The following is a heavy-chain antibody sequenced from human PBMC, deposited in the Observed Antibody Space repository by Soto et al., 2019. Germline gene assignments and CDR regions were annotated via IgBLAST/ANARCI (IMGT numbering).Heavy chain of an antibody. D-gene: IGHD6-25*01. J-gene: IGHJ6*02. CDR3: AALEVGYLFMDV. V-gene: IGHV1-69*13. CDR2: IIPIFGTA. Sequence: SVKVSCKASGGTFSSYAISWVRPAPGQGLEWMGGIIPIFGTANYAQKFQGRVTITADESTSTAYMELSSLRSEDTAVYYCAALEVGYLFMDVWGQGTTVTVSS. CDR1: GGTFSSYA.